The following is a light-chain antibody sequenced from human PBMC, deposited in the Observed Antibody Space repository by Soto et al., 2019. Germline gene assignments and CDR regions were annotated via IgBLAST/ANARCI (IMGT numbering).Light chain of an antibody. V-gene: IGKV1-5*01. CDR1: QRISSW. J-gene: IGKJ1*01. Sequence: DIQLTQSPATLSASVGDRVSSTFRASQRISSWLAWYQQKPGKAPKLLIYDASSLESGVPSRFSGSGSGTEFTLTIDSLQPDDFATYYCQQYNSYWTFGQGTKVDIK. CDR2: DAS. CDR3: QQYNSYWT.